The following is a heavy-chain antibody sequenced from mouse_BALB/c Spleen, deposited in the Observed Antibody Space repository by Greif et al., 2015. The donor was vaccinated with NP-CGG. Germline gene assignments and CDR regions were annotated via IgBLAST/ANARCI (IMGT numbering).Heavy chain of an antibody. Sequence: DVHLVESGGGLVQPKGSLKLSCAASGFTFNTYAMNWVRQAPGKGLEWVARIRSKSNNYATYYADSVKDRFTISRDDSQSMLYLQMNNLKTEDTAMYYCVRRNGSSPYWYFDVWGAGTTVTVSS. D-gene: IGHD1-1*01. CDR1: GFTFNTYA. CDR2: IRSKSNNYAT. J-gene: IGHJ1*01. CDR3: VRRNGSSPYWYFDV. V-gene: IGHV10-1*02.